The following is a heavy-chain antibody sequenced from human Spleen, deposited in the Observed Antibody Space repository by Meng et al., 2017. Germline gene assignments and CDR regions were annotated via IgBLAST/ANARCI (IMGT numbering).Heavy chain of an antibody. CDR1: GYSIRSCNW. D-gene: IGHD2-21*01. V-gene: IGHV4-28*02. Sequence: QESGTGLVESSWTLSLTCAVSGYSIRSCNWWSWIRQPPGKGLEWIGYIYYSGSIYYNPSLKSRVTMSVDTSKNQFSLKLRFVTAADTAVYYCAREGRSHQVGVSVYWGQGNLVTVSS. CDR3: AREGRSHQVGVSVY. CDR2: IYYSGSI. J-gene: IGHJ4*02.